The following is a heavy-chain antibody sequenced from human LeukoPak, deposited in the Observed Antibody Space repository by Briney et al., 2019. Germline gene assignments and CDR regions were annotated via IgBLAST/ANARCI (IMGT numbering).Heavy chain of an antibody. V-gene: IGHV4-59*12. D-gene: IGHD5-18*01. CDR2: ISLGNT. CDR1: GDTLSTYY. J-gene: IGHJ4*02. CDR3: ARDKRHSYGMYFDP. Sequence: SSETLSLTCSLSGDTLSTYYWNWIRQTPGRGLEWIGHISLGNTEYNPSLKSRVTISVDTSKNEFYLRLTSVTAADTALYFCARDKRHSYGMYFDPWSQGTLVSVSS.